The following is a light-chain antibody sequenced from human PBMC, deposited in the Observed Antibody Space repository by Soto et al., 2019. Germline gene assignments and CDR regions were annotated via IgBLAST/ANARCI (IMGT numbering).Light chain of an antibody. CDR2: GAT. CDR1: QSVSSYY. Sequence: EIVMTQSPATLSVSPGGRATLSCRASQSVSSYYLAWYQQKPGQAPRLLIHGATTRATGIPARFSGSGSGTEFTLTISSLQSEDFAVYYCQQRSSWPRTFGQGTKVDI. J-gene: IGKJ1*01. CDR3: QQRSSWPRT. V-gene: IGKV3-15*01.